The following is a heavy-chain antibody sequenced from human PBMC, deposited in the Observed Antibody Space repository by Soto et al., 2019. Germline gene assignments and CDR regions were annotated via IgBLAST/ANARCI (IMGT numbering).Heavy chain of an antibody. CDR3: ARDMGSGVVVAAALDY. CDR1: RFTFSDYG. D-gene: IGHD2-15*01. CDR2: IWYDGSNK. V-gene: IGHV3-33*01. Sequence: QVQLVESGGGVVQPGRSLRLSCAASRFTFSDYGMHWVRQAPGKGLEWVALIWYDGSNKYYADSVKGRFTISRDNSKNTLYLQMNSLRAEDTAVYYCARDMGSGVVVAAALDYWGQGTLVTVSS. J-gene: IGHJ4*02.